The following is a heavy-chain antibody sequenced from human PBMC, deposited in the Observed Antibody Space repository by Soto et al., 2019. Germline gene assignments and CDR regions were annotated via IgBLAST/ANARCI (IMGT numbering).Heavy chain of an antibody. CDR2: IYNGGST. CDR3: ARAPVGLDTISYFDY. J-gene: IGHJ4*02. Sequence: SETLSLTCTVSGDSVSSVGFHWAWLRRPPGKGLEWIGYIYNGGSTYYRPSLESRMYMSLDATRNHYSLRLTSVTAADTAVYFCARAPVGLDTISYFDYWGQGKLVTVSS. CDR1: GDSVSSVGFH. D-gene: IGHD3-3*01. V-gene: IGHV4-30-4*01.